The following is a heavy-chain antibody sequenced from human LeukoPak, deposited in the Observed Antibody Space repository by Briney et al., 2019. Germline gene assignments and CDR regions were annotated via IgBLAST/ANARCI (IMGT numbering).Heavy chain of an antibody. CDR3: ARDPEFARGRYSYDNTLGDDAFDI. CDR1: GYTFTSYG. V-gene: IGHV1-18*01. Sequence: AASVKVSCKASGYTFTSYGVTWVRQAPGEGLEWMGWSSADSGNTVYAENLQGRVTMTTDTSTSTAYMELRSLRSDDTAVYYCARDPEFARGRYSYDNTLGDDAFDIWGQGTMVTVSS. D-gene: IGHD5-18*01. CDR2: SSADSGNT. J-gene: IGHJ3*02.